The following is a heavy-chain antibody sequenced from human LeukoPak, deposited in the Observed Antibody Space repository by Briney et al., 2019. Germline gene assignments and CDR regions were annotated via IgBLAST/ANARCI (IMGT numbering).Heavy chain of an antibody. V-gene: IGHV4-39*07. J-gene: IGHJ4*02. CDR1: GGSISSSSYY. CDR2: FYYSGST. CDR3: ASLPLRAGTRDFDY. Sequence: SETLSLTCTVSGGSISSSSYYWGWIRQPPGKGLEWIGSFYYSGSTYYNPSLKSRVTISVDTSKNQFSLKLSSVTAADTAVYYCASLPLRAGTRDFDYWGQGTLVTVSS. D-gene: IGHD6-19*01.